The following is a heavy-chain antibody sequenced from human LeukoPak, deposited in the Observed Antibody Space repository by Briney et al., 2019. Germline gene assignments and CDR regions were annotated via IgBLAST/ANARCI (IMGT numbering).Heavy chain of an antibody. D-gene: IGHD6-13*01. Sequence: SETLSLTCAVSGGSISSGGYSWSWIRQPPGKGLEWIGYIYHSGSTYYNPSLKSRVTISVDRSKNQFSLKLSSVTAAYTAVYYCARSSAAATQAFDIWGQGTMVTVSS. CDR3: ARSSAAATQAFDI. CDR1: GGSISSGGYS. CDR2: IYHSGST. J-gene: IGHJ3*02. V-gene: IGHV4-30-2*01.